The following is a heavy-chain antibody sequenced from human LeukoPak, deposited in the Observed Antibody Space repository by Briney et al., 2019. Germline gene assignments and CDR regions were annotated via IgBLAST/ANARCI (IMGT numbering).Heavy chain of an antibody. CDR1: GFTLTTFG. J-gene: IGHJ5*02. Sequence: GGPLRLSCTASGFTLTTFGMHWVRQAPGKGLEWVAVISDDGSNRYYADSVKGRFTISRDNSKNTLYLQMNSLRAEDTAVFYCARLIGWSRFDPWGQGALVTVSS. CDR3: ARLIGWSRFDP. D-gene: IGHD6-19*01. V-gene: IGHV3-30*03. CDR2: ISDDGSNR.